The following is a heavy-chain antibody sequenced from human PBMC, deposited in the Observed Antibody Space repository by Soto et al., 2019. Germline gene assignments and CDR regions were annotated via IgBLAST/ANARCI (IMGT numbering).Heavy chain of an antibody. CDR1: GGSISPYY. D-gene: IGHD2-21*02. CDR2: IYASGST. V-gene: IGHV4-4*07. CDR3: ARGGMVIIPTATAFDY. Sequence: PSETLSLTCSVSGGSISPYYWSWIQQPAGKGLEWIGRIYASGSTNYNPSLKSRVTMSVATSKNQFSLKLTSVTAADTATYYCARGGMVIIPTATAFDYWGQGTLVTVSS. J-gene: IGHJ4*02.